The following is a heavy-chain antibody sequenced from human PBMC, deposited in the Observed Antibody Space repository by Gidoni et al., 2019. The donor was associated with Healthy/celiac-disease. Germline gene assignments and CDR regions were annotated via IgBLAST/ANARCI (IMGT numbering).Heavy chain of an antibody. V-gene: IGHV4-34*01. D-gene: IGHD1-1*01. CDR2: INHSGST. CDR1: GGSFSGYY. J-gene: IGHJ4*02. Sequence: QVHLPQSGAGLLKPSAPRSPTCAVHGGSFSGYYWSWIRQPPGKGLEWIGEINHSGSTNYNPSLKSRVTISVDTSKNQFSLKLSSVTAADTAVYYCAQLQIRAEIDYWGQGTLVTVSS. CDR3: AQLQIRAEIDY.